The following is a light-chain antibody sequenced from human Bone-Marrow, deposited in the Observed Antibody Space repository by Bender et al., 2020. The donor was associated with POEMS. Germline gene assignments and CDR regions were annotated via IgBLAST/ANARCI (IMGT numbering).Light chain of an antibody. V-gene: IGLV2-14*03. CDR3: SSYTSSNTNV. J-gene: IGLJ1*01. Sequence: QSALTQPASVSGSPGQSITISCTGTSTDVGGYNHVSWYQQHPGKAPKLMIHDVSNRPSGVSNRFSGSKSGNTASLTISGLQAEDEADYYCSSYTSSNTNVFGTGTKVTVL. CDR1: STDVGGYNH. CDR2: DVS.